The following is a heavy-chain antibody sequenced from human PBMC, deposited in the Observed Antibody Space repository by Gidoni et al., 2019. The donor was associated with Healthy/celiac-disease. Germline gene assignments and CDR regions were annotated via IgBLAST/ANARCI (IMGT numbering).Heavy chain of an antibody. V-gene: IGHV3-30*18. J-gene: IGHJ6*02. CDR2: ISYDGSNK. D-gene: IGHD2-15*01. CDR1: GFTLSSYG. Sequence: QVQLVASGGGVVQPGRSLRLSCAASGFTLSSYGMPWVRQAPGKGLEWVAVISYDGSNKYYADSVKGRFTISRDNSKNTLYLQMNSLRAEDTAVYYCAKDRYCSGGSCDEGFYYYYGMDVWGQGTTVTVSS. CDR3: AKDRYCSGGSCDEGFYYYYGMDV.